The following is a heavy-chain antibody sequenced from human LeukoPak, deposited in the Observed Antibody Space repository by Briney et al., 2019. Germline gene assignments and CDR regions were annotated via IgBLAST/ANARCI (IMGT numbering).Heavy chain of an antibody. CDR2: IFHSGTT. D-gene: IGHD5-24*01. V-gene: IGHV4-39*01. Sequence: SETLSRTCTVSGGSISSSDYYWGWIRQPPGKGREWIGKIFHSGTTYDDPSLKSRVIISVDTSQNQFSLKLSSVTAADTALYYCARHNFRNGYNRPFDYWGQGTLVTVSS. CDR3: ARHNFRNGYNRPFDY. J-gene: IGHJ4*02. CDR1: GGSISSSDYY.